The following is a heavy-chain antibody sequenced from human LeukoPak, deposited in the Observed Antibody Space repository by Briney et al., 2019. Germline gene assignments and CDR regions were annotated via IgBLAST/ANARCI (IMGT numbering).Heavy chain of an antibody. CDR2: IYSGGST. V-gene: IGHV3-53*01. CDR3: ARVLRYCSGGNCYSGGLGYMDV. Sequence: GGSLRLSCTVSGFTVSSNSMSWVRQAPGKGLEWVSVIYSGGSTYYADSVKGRFTISRDNAKNSLFLQMNSLRAEDTAVYYCARVLRYCSGGNCYSGGLGYMDVWGKGTTVTISS. J-gene: IGHJ6*03. CDR1: GFTVSSNS. D-gene: IGHD2-15*01.